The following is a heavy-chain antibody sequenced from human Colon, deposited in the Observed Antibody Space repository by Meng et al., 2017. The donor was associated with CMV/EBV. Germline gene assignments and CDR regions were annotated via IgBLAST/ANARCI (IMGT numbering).Heavy chain of an antibody. V-gene: IGHV3-48*03. CDR3: ARDLISGTYSGYESDLGP. D-gene: IGHD5-12*01. CDR2: ISSAGGDR. Sequence: GESLKISCVASGFAFSSYEMNWVRQAPGKGLELVAYISSAGGDRYYADSVKGRFTISRHNAQRSLYLEMNSLSGDDTAVYYCARDLISGTYSGYESDLGPWGQGTLVTVSS. CDR1: GFAFSSYE. J-gene: IGHJ5*02.